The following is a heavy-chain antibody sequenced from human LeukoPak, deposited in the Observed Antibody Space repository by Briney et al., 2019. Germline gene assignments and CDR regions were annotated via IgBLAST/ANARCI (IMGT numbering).Heavy chain of an antibody. J-gene: IGHJ4*02. V-gene: IGHV3-21*01. CDR1: GFTFSNAW. CDR2: ISSSSSYI. D-gene: IGHD1-26*01. Sequence: GGSLRLSCAASGFTFSNAWMSWVRQAPGKGLEWVSSISSSSSYIYYADSVKGRFTISRDNAKNSLYLQMNSLRAEDTAVYYCARDRWEYHFWGQGTLVTVSS. CDR3: ARDRWEYHF.